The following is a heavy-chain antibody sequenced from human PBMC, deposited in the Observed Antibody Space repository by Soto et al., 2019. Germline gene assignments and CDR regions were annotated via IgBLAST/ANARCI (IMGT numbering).Heavy chain of an antibody. CDR3: ARVHKGHGDSPDY. CDR1: GFTFSSYG. D-gene: IGHD2-21*01. CDR2: IWYDGSNK. J-gene: IGHJ4*02. V-gene: IGHV3-33*01. Sequence: GGSLRLSCAASGFTFSSYGMHWVRQAPGKGLEWLAVIWYDGSNKFYADSVKGRFTISRDNAKNTVYLQMNSLRAEDTAVYYCARVHKGHGDSPDYWGQGTLVTVSS.